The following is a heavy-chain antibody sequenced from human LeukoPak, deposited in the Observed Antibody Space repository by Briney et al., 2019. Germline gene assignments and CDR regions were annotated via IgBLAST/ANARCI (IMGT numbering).Heavy chain of an antibody. D-gene: IGHD6-6*01. CDR1: GFTFSSYS. CDR2: LSSSSSTI. CDR3: ARATLAVQYYFDY. J-gene: IGHJ4*02. V-gene: IGHV3-48*02. Sequence: GRSLRLSCAASGFTFSSYSMNWVRQAPGKGLEWLSYLSSSSSTIYYADSVKGRFTISRDNAQNSLYLQMNSLRDEDTAVYYCARATLAVQYYFDYWGQGTLVTVSS.